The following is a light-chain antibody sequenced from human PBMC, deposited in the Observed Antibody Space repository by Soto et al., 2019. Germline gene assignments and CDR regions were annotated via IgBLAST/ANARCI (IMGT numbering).Light chain of an antibody. J-gene: IGLJ2*01. CDR3: SSYAGRNKPPMV. V-gene: IGLV2-8*01. Sequence: QSALTQPPSASGSPGQSVTISCTGTSSDVGGYNYVSWYQQHPGKAPKLMIYEVSKRPSGVPDRFSGSKSGNTASLTVSGLQAEDEADYYCSSYAGRNKPPMVFGGGTKLTVL. CDR2: EVS. CDR1: SSDVGGYNY.